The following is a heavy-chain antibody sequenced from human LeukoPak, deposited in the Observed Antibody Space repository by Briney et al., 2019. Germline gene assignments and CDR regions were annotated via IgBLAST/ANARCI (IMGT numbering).Heavy chain of an antibody. CDR3: ARASNPWLQLS. J-gene: IGHJ4*02. CDR2: IQQDGGQK. Sequence: GGSLRLSCAASGFTFSNYWMIWVRQPPGKGLEWVANIQQDGGQKRYADSVRGRFTVSRDNAQTSLYLHMNSLRAEDTAVYYCARASNPWLQLSWGQGTLVTVSS. D-gene: IGHD5-24*01. V-gene: IGHV3-7*05. CDR1: GFTFSNYW.